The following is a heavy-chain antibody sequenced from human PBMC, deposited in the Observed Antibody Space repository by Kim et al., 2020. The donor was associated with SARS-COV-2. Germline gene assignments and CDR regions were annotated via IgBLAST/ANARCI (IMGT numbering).Heavy chain of an antibody. D-gene: IGHD6-13*01. Sequence: GGSLRLSCAASGFTFDDYAMHWVRQAPGKGLEWVSGISWNSGSIGYADSVKGRFTISRDNAKNSLYLQMNSLRAEDKALYYCAKAIAAAPHDYWGQGTLVTVSS. CDR3: AKAIAAAPHDY. CDR1: GFTFDDYA. V-gene: IGHV3-9*01. J-gene: IGHJ4*02. CDR2: ISWNSGSI.